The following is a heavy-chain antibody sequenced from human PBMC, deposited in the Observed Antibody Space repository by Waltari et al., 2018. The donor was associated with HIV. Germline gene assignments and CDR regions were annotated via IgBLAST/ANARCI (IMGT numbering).Heavy chain of an antibody. V-gene: IGHV3-21*01. CDR3: ARDTSFWSSPDLDAFDI. CDR2: ISSSSSYI. D-gene: IGHD3-3*01. J-gene: IGHJ3*02. Sequence: EVQLVESGGGLVKPGGSLRLSCAASGFTFSSYSMNWVRQAPGKGLEWGSSISSSSSYIYYADSVKGRFTISRDNAKNSLYLQMNSLRAEDTAVYYCARDTSFWSSPDLDAFDIWGQGTMVTVSS. CDR1: GFTFSSYS.